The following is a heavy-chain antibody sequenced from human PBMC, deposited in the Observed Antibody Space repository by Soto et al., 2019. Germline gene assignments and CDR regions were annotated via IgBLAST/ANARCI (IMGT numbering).Heavy chain of an antibody. Sequence: GGSLRLSCAASGFTFSSYAMSWVRQAPGKGLEWVSVISRSGGTTYYADSVKGRFTISRDNSKNTLYLQMNSLRAEDTAVYYYAKVKIWADTGMDVWGQGTTLTVSS. D-gene: IGHD3-3*01. J-gene: IGHJ6*02. CDR3: AKVKIWADTGMDV. CDR1: GFTFSSYA. CDR2: ISRSGGTT. V-gene: IGHV3-23*01.